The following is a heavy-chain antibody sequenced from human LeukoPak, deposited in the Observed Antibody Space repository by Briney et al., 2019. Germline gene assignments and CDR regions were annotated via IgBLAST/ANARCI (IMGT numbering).Heavy chain of an antibody. Sequence: ASVKVSCKASGYTFTGYYMHWVRQAPGEGLEWMGWIKPNSGGTNYAQKFQGRVTMTRDTSISTAYMELSRLRSDDTAVYYCARVSDYDSSGYYYNWFDPWGQGTLVTVSS. CDR1: GYTFTGYY. D-gene: IGHD3-22*01. CDR3: ARVSDYDSSGYYYNWFDP. J-gene: IGHJ5*02. V-gene: IGHV1-2*02. CDR2: IKPNSGGT.